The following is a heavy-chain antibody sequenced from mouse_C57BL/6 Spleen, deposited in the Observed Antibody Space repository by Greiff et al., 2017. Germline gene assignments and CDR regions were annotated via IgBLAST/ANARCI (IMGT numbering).Heavy chain of an antibody. J-gene: IGHJ4*01. CDR3: AREGLGRGYAMDD. CDR1: GYSITSGYY. V-gene: IGHV3-6*01. D-gene: IGHD3-1*01. CDR2: ISYDGSN. Sequence: EVQLQQSGPGLVKPSQSLSLTCSVTGYSITSGYYWNWIRQFPGNKLEWMGYISYDGSNNYNPSLKNRISITRDTSKNQFFLKLNSVTTEDTATYYCAREGLGRGYAMDDGGQGTSVTVSS.